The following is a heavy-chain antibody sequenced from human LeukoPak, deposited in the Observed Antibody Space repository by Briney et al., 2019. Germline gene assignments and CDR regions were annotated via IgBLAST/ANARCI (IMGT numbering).Heavy chain of an antibody. CDR2: IRYSGRT. CDR3: ARIPDVSGWPFDY. V-gene: IGHV4-59*12. D-gene: IGHD6-19*01. J-gene: IGHJ4*02. Sequence: SETLSLTCTASDGSINSDFWTWIRQPPGKGLEWIGYIRYSGRTNYNPSLKSRVTISIDTSKNLFSLKLRSVTTADTAMYYCARIPDVSGWPFDYWGQGTLVTVSS. CDR1: DGSINSDF.